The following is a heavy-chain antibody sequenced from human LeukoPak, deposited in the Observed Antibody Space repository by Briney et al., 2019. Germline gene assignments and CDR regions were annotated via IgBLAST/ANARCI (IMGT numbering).Heavy chain of an antibody. CDR1: GFTFDNYA. J-gene: IGHJ5*02. Sequence: PGGSLRLSCAAFGFTFDNYAMHWVRQAPGKGLEWVSGITWNSGEIDYADSVKGRFTISRDNSKNTLYLQMNSLRAEDTAVYYCAKDTYSKGPWRLISSTGLNWFDPWGQGTLVTVSS. CDR2: ITWNSGEI. CDR3: AKDTYSKGPWRLISSTGLNWFDP. V-gene: IGHV3-23*01. D-gene: IGHD6-13*01.